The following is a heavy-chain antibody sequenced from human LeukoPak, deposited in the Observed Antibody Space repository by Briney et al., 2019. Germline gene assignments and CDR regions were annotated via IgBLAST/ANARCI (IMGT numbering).Heavy chain of an antibody. J-gene: IGHJ5*02. CDR2: TTHRGST. CDR3: ARSTGGPLVGAIFLSPLYWFDP. D-gene: IGHD1-26*01. V-gene: IGHV4-34*01. Sequence: SETLSLTCAVYVGSFSGYSWTWIRQSPGRGLEWIGETTHRGSTTYNASLKGRVTISVDTSKNQFSLKLSSVTAADTAVYYCARSTGGPLVGAIFLSPLYWFDPWGQGTLVTVSS. CDR1: VGSFSGYS.